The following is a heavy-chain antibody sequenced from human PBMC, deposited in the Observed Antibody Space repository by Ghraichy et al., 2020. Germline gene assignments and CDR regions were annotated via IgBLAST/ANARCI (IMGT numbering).Heavy chain of an antibody. J-gene: IGHJ4*02. D-gene: IGHD3-16*01. V-gene: IGHV1-2*02. Sequence: ASVKVSCKASGYTFNDYYMDWVRQAPGQGLEWMGWINPNSGGTNYAQKFQGRVTMTRDTSFSTAYMELSRLRSDDTAVYFCARHDYVWGSYVLDYWGQGTLVTVSS. CDR3: ARHDYVWGSYVLDY. CDR2: INPNSGGT. CDR1: GYTFNDYY.